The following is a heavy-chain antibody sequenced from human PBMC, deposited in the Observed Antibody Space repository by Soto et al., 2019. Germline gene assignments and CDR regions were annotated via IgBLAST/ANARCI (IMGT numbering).Heavy chain of an antibody. D-gene: IGHD3-16*01. CDR3: AMVDVYVTPSPQDV. Sequence: ASVPVACKASCYTFPSYGISWVRQAPGQGLEWMGWISAYNGNTNYAQNLQGRVTLTTDTSTSTAYMELRSLRSNDTAVYYCAMVDVYVTPSPQDVWGQGTTVTVSS. V-gene: IGHV1-18*01. CDR1: CYTFPSYG. J-gene: IGHJ6*02. CDR2: ISAYNGNT.